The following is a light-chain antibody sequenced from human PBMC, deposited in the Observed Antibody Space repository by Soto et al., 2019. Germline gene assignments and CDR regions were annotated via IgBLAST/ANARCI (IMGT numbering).Light chain of an antibody. J-gene: IGKJ1*01. CDR1: QSVSSNF. CDR3: QQYGTSPPT. CDR2: GAS. Sequence: EIVLTQSPGTLSLSPGERATLSCKASQSVSSNFLAWYQRKPGQAPRLLIYGASYRATAIPYRFSGSGSGTDFTLTITRLEPEYFAVYYWQQYGTSPPTFGQGTKVEI. V-gene: IGKV3-20*01.